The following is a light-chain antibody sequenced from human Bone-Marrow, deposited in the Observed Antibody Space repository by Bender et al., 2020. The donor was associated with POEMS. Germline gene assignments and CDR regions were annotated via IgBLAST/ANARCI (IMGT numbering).Light chain of an antibody. CDR3: ATWDDSLNGWV. V-gene: IGLV1-44*01. Sequence: QSVLTQPPSASGTPGQRVTISCSGSSSKFGSYPVNWYQQLPGAAPKLVIFNNSQRPSGVPDRFSGSNSGTSASLAISGLLSDDEDDFYCATWDDSLNGWVSGGGTKLTVL. J-gene: IGLJ3*02. CDR2: NNS. CDR1: SSKFGSYP.